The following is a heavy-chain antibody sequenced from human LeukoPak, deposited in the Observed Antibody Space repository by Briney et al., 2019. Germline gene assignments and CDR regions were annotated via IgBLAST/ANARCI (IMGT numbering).Heavy chain of an antibody. CDR1: GFKFGSYA. V-gene: IGHV3-49*04. J-gene: IGHJ4*02. Sequence: GGSLRLSCTGSGFKFGSYAMSWVRQAPGKGLEWLGFIRSRPYGGTADHAASVKGRFTVSRDDSQSIAYLQMNSLKTEDTAVYYSPRYATMASLLAFDFWGQGILVTASS. D-gene: IGHD5-24*01. CDR2: IRSRPYGGTA. CDR3: PRYATMASLLAFDF.